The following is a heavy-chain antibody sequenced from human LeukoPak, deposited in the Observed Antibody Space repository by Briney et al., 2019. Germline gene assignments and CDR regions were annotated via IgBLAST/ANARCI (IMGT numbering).Heavy chain of an antibody. V-gene: IGHV6-1*01. CDR1: GDSVSSNSAT. CDR2: TYYRSKWYK. J-gene: IGHJ6*02. Sequence: SQTLSLTCAISGDSVSSNSATWNWIRQSPSRGLEWLGRTYYRSKWYKYYAVSVKGRITINPDTSKNQFSLQLNSVTPEDTAVYFCARTTLVRGVIKDSYYYAMDVWGQGTTVTVSS. CDR3: ARTTLVRGVIKDSYYYAMDV. D-gene: IGHD3-10*01.